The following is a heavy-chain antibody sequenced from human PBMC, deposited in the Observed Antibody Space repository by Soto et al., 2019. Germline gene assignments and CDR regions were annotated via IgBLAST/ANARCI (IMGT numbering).Heavy chain of an antibody. V-gene: IGHV3-49*03. CDR1: GFTFGDYA. CDR2: IRSKAYGGTT. D-gene: IGHD3-10*01. Sequence: GGSLRLSCTASGFTFGDYAMSWFRQAPGKGLEWVGFIRSKAYGGTTEYAAFEKGRFTISRDDTKSIANRQMNSRKTEDTAVYYCTRVYGSRSYWSSIADYLGQGTLVTVSS. J-gene: IGHJ4*02. CDR3: TRVYGSRSYWSSIADY.